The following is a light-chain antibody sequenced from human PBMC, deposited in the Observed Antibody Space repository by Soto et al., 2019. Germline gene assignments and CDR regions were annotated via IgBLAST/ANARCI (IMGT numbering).Light chain of an antibody. CDR2: RAS. V-gene: IGKV1-5*03. CDR1: QSISSW. CDR3: QHYDTYSGT. J-gene: IGKJ3*01. Sequence: DIQMTQSPSTLSASVGDRVTITCRASQSISSWLACYQQKPGKAPKLLIYRASSLESGVPPRFSGSGSGSEFTLTISSLQPDDFATYYCQHYDTYSGTFGPGTELDIK.